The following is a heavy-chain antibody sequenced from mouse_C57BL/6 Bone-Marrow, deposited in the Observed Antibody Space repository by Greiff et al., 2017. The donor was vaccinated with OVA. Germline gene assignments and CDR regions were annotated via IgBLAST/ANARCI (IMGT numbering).Heavy chain of an antibody. CDR3: ARGGQLRAWFAY. CDR1: GYAFSSYW. Sequence: VQLQQSGAELVKPGASVKISCKASGYAFSSYWMNWVKQRPGKGLEWIGQIYPGDGDTNYNGKFKGKATLTADKSSSTAYIQLSSLTSEDSAVYFCARGGQLRAWFAYWGQGTLVTVSA. J-gene: IGHJ3*01. V-gene: IGHV1-80*01. CDR2: IYPGDGDT. D-gene: IGHD3-2*02.